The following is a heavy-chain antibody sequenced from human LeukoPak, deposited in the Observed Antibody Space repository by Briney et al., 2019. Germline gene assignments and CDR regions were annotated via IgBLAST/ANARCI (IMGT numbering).Heavy chain of an antibody. D-gene: IGHD6-13*01. Sequence: PSETLSLTCSISGGSISSAGYYWNWIRQPPGKGLEWIGSIYHSGSTYYNPSLKSRVTISVDTSKNQFSLKLSSVTAADTAVYYCARDYPPSSSWYSWFDPWGQGTLVTVSS. CDR2: IYHSGST. J-gene: IGHJ5*02. CDR3: ARDYPPSSSWYSWFDP. CDR1: GGSISSAGYY. V-gene: IGHV4-39*07.